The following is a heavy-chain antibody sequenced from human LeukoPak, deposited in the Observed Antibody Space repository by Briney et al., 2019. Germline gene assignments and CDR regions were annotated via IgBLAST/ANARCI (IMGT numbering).Heavy chain of an antibody. CDR3: ARGLSDSDAFDV. Sequence: PGGSLRLSCAGSGFAFSDYYMTWIRQAPGRGLEFISYISGSGNSIVYADSVKGRFTISRDNAKNSLYLQMNSLRAEDTAVYYCARGLSDSDAFDVWGQGTMVTGSS. V-gene: IGHV3-11*04. CDR1: GFAFSDYY. D-gene: IGHD3-16*02. J-gene: IGHJ3*01. CDR2: ISGSGNSI.